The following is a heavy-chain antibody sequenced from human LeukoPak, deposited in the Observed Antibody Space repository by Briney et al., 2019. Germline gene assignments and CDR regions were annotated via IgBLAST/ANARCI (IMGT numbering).Heavy chain of an antibody. CDR1: GLTFSSYA. Sequence: PGGSLRLSCAASGLTFSSYAMHWVRQAPGKGLEWVAVISYDGSNKYYADSVKGRFTISRDNSKNTLYLQMNSLRAEDTAVYYCARGGIGDSSGYLAYWGQGTLVTVSS. CDR3: ARGGIGDSSGYLAY. CDR2: ISYDGSNK. D-gene: IGHD3-22*01. J-gene: IGHJ4*02. V-gene: IGHV3-30-3*01.